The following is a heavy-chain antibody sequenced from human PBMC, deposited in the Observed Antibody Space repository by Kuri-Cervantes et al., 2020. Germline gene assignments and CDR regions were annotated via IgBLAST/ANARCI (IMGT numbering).Heavy chain of an antibody. J-gene: IGHJ4*02. Sequence: GESLKISCKGSGYRFTNYWIGWVRQMPGKGLEWMGIIYPGDSDTRYSPSFQGQVTISADKSISTAYLQWSSLKASDTAMYYCARLLDYDILTGYYGGYDYWGQGTLVTVSS. CDR3: ARLLDYDILTGYYGGYDY. V-gene: IGHV5-51*01. D-gene: IGHD3-9*01. CDR1: GYRFTNYW. CDR2: IYPGDSDT.